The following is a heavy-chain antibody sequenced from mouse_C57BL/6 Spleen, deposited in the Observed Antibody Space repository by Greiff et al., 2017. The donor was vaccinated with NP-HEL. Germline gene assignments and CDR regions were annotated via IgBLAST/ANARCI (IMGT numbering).Heavy chain of an antibody. D-gene: IGHD1-1*01. CDR2: FHPYNDDT. CDR3: ARAGSSYGGAMDY. CDR1: GYTFTTYP. Sequence: VKLQESGAELVKPGASVKMSCKASGYTFTTYPIEWMKQNHGKSLEWIGNFHPYNDDTKYNEKFKGKATLTVEKSSSTVYLELSRLTSDDSAVYYCARAGSSYGGAMDYWGQGTSVTVSS. V-gene: IGHV1-47*01. J-gene: IGHJ4*01.